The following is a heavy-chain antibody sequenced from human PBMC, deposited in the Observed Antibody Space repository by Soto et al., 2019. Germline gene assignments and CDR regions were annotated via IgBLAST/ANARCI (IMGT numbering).Heavy chain of an antibody. D-gene: IGHD6-13*01. CDR3: ATSVWGIAPAAYKSLDP. Sequence: GGSLRLSCAASRFTFSSYAMNWVRQAPGKGLEWVSTISGSGGNTYYADSVKGRFTISRDNSKNTLYLQMNSLRVEDTAVYYCATSVWGIAPAAYKSLDPWCQGPFLTVSS. CDR1: RFTFSSYA. J-gene: IGHJ5*02. V-gene: IGHV3-23*01. CDR2: ISGSGGNT.